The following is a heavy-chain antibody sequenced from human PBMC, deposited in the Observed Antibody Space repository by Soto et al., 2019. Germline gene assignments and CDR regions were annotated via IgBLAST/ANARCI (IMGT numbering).Heavy chain of an antibody. V-gene: IGHV3-64*01. Sequence: ESGGGLVQPGGSLRLSCAASGFTFSSYAMHWVSQAPGKGLEYVSAISSNGGSTYYANSVKGRFTISRDNSKNTLYLQMGSLRAEDMAVYYCAREVVAGTFYAFDIWGQGTMVTVSS. J-gene: IGHJ3*02. CDR2: ISSNGGST. CDR1: GFTFSSYA. D-gene: IGHD6-19*01. CDR3: AREVVAGTFYAFDI.